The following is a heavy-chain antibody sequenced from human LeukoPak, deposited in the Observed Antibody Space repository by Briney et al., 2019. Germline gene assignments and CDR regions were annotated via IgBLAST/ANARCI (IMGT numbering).Heavy chain of an antibody. CDR2: ISSSSSYI. Sequence: GGSLRLSCAASGFTFSDYYMSWIRQAPGKGLEWVSSISSSSSYIYYADSVKGRFTISRDNAKNSLYLQMNSLRAEDTAVYYCARDREEMATIYDYWGQGTLVTVSS. J-gene: IGHJ4*02. D-gene: IGHD5-24*01. CDR3: ARDREEMATIYDY. V-gene: IGHV3-11*06. CDR1: GFTFSDYY.